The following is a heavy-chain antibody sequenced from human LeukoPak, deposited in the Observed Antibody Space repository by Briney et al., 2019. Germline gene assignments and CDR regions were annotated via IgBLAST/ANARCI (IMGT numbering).Heavy chain of an antibody. CDR1: GFTFDDYT. D-gene: IGHD3-22*01. V-gene: IGHV3-43*01. CDR3: AKFWDSSGYYEPGGNVFDI. J-gene: IGHJ3*02. CDR2: ITWDSGST. Sequence: AVTLRLSCAASGFTFDDYTMYWVRQAPGKGLVWVSHITWDSGSTSYAYSVKGRFTISRYNSKNSLYLQMHSLRTEHSALYYCAKFWDSSGYYEPGGNVFDIWGQGTMVTVSS.